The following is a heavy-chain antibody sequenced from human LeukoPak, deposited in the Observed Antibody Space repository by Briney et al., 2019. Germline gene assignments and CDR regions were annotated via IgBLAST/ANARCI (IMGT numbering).Heavy chain of an antibody. CDR3: AADTAMVTGYFDL. D-gene: IGHD5-18*01. CDR1: GVSIRSNY. Sequence: SETLSLTCTLSGVSIRSNYWSWIRQPPGKGLEWIGYVFYSGYTTYNPSLKSRVTISVDTSKNQFSLKLRSVTAADTAVYYCAADTAMVTGYFDLWGRGTLVTVSS. J-gene: IGHJ2*01. CDR2: VFYSGYT. V-gene: IGHV4-59*01.